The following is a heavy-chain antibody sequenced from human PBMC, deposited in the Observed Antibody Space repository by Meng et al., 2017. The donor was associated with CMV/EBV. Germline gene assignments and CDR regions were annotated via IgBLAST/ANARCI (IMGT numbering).Heavy chain of an antibody. CDR2: IYYSGST. J-gene: IGHJ4*02. CDR3: ARTGEYPTFDY. Sequence: QRQEAGPGMVKPSQTLSLTGTVSGVSSSCGEYYWSWIRQPPGKGLEWIGYIYYSGSTYYNPSLKSRVTISVDTSTNQFSLKLSSVTAADTAVYYCARTGEYPTFDYWGQGTLVTVSS. D-gene: IGHD2/OR15-2a*01. CDR1: GVSSSCGEYY. V-gene: IGHV4-30-4*08.